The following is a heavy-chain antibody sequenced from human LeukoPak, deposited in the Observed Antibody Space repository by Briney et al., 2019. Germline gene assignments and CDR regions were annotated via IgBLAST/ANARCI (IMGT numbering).Heavy chain of an antibody. D-gene: IGHD2-2*01. CDR2: INHSGST. CDR3: ARAYIVVVPDHYYYYGMDV. Sequence: SETLSLTCAVYGGSFSGYYWSWIRQPPGKGLEWIGEINHSGSTNYNPSLKSRVTISVDTSKNQFSLKLSSVTAADTAVYYCARAYIVVVPDHYYYYGMDVSGQGTTVTVSS. J-gene: IGHJ6*02. V-gene: IGHV4-34*01. CDR1: GGSFSGYY.